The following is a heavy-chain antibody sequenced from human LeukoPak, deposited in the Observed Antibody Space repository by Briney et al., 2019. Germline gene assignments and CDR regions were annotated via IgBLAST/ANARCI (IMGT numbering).Heavy chain of an antibody. CDR2: IYYSGST. V-gene: IGHV4-61*01. D-gene: IGHD6-19*01. J-gene: IGHJ6*03. Sequence: SETLSLTCTVSGGSISSSSYYWSWIRQPPGKGLEWIGYIYYSGSTNYNPSLKSRVTISVDTSKNQFSLKLSSVTAADTAVYYCARYGGGYSSGWYLDYYYYMDVWGKGTTVTVSS. CDR1: GGSISSSSYY. CDR3: ARYGGGYSSGWYLDYYYYMDV.